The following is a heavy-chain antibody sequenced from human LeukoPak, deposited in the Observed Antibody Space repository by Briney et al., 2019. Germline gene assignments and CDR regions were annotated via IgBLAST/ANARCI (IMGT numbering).Heavy chain of an antibody. CDR1: GFTFTSYS. CDR3: ARESAPDYGGNFGN. D-gene: IGHD4-23*01. CDR2: ISYDGSNK. J-gene: IGHJ4*02. V-gene: IGHV3-30*03. Sequence: PGGSLRLSCAASGFTFTSYSMNWVRQAPGKGQEWVAVISYDGSNKYYADSVKGRFTISRDNSKNTLYLQMNSLRAEDTAVYYCARESAPDYGGNFGNWGQGTLVTVSS.